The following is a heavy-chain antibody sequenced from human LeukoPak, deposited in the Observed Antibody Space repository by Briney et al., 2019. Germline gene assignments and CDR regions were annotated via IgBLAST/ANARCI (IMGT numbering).Heavy chain of an antibody. V-gene: IGHV3-33*01. J-gene: IGHJ4*02. CDR1: GFTFSSYG. CDR3: ARVPLYDSSAT. D-gene: IGHD3-22*01. CDR2: IWYDGSNK. Sequence: LAGGSLRLSCAASGFTFSSYGMHWVRQAPGKGLEWVAVIWYDGSNKYYADSVKGRFTISRDNSKNTLYLQMNSLRAEDTAVYYCARVPLYDSSATWGQGTLVTVSS.